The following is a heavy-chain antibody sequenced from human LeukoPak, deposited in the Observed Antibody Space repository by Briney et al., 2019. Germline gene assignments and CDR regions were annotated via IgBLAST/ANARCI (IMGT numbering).Heavy chain of an antibody. J-gene: IGHJ3*01. CDR2: IHSSTIYK. Sequence: PGGSLRLSCAASGFTFSSYAMSWVRQAPGKGLEWVSCIHSSTIYKYFADSLKGRFIISRDNTKNSLYLQMNGLRAEDTAVYYCARAANNSDAFDVWGQGTMVTVSS. V-gene: IGHV3-21*01. CDR1: GFTFSSYA. D-gene: IGHD1-20*01. CDR3: ARAANNSDAFDV.